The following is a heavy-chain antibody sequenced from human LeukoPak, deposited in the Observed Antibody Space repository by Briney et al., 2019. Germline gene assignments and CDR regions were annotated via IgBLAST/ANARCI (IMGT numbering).Heavy chain of an antibody. CDR2: INPNSGDT. Sequence: ASVKVSCKASGGTFSSYAISWVRQAPGQGLEWMGWINPNSGDTNYAQKFQGRVTMTRDTSISTAYMDLSRLRSDDTAVFYCARDASYDNTPGDFDYWGQGTLVTVSS. CDR3: ARDASYDNTPGDFDY. CDR1: GGTFSSYA. D-gene: IGHD3-9*01. V-gene: IGHV1-2*02. J-gene: IGHJ4*02.